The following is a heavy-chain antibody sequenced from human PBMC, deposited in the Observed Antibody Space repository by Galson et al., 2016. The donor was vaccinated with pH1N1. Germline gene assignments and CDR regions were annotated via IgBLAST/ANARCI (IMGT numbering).Heavy chain of an antibody. D-gene: IGHD5-18*01. J-gene: IGHJ4*02. CDR2: IIGMFGTT. Sequence: SGGTFSSYAVSWVRQAPGQGLEWVGGIIGMFGTTTYAQKLQGRVTITAEGLTSSSYMELTSLTSEDTALYYCARSRGYSYGSYYFDNWGQGTLVTVSS. V-gene: IGHV1-69*01. CDR3: ARSRGYSYGSYYFDN. CDR1: GGTFSSYA.